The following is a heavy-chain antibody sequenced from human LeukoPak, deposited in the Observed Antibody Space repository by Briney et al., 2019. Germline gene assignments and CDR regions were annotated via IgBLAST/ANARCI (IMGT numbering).Heavy chain of an antibody. CDR1: GGSISSSSYY. D-gene: IGHD6-19*01. Sequence: PSETLSLTCTVSGGSISSSSYYWGWIRQPPGKGLEWIGSIYYSGSTYYNPSLKSRVTISVDTSKNQFTLKLSSVTAADTAVYYCARDGPTIAVAGMGRYYYYGMDVWGQGTTVTVSS. J-gene: IGHJ6*02. CDR3: ARDGPTIAVAGMGRYYYYGMDV. V-gene: IGHV4-39*06. CDR2: IYYSGST.